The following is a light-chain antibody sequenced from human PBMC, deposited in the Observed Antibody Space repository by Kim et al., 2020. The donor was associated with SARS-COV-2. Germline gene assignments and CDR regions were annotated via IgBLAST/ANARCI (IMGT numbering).Light chain of an antibody. J-gene: IGLJ2*01. V-gene: IGLV1-51*01. Sequence: KATISYSVRTSNSGSDSVSWYQHLPGTAPKLLIYDNNKRPSGIPDRFSGSKSGTSATLAITGLQTGDEADYYCGTWDTSLRIGVFGGGTKLTVL. CDR3: GTWDTSLRIGV. CDR1: TSNSGSDS. CDR2: DNN.